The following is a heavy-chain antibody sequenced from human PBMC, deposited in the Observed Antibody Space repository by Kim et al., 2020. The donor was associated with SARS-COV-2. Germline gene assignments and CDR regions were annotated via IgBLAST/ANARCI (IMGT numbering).Heavy chain of an antibody. Sequence: ASVKVSCKASGYTFTGYYMHWVRQAPGQGLEWMGWINPNSGGTNYAQKFQGRVTMTRDTSISTAYMELSRLRSDDTAVYYCASPLVATYYAFDICGQGTMVTVSS. V-gene: IGHV1-2*02. CDR1: GYTFTGYY. D-gene: IGHD5-12*01. CDR3: ASPLVATYYAFDI. CDR2: INPNSGGT. J-gene: IGHJ3*02.